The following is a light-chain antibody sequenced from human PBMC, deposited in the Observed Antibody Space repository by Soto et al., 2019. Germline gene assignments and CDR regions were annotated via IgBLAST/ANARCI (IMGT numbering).Light chain of an antibody. CDR2: ATS. V-gene: IGKV1-39*01. J-gene: IGKJ5*01. CDR1: QSISSY. CDR3: QQSYSTPPTT. Sequence: DIQLTQSPSSLSASVGDRVTITCRASQSISSYLNWYQQRPGKAPNLLIYATSSLRTGVPSRFRGSRSGADFTLTIINLQPEDFATYYCQQSYSTPPTTFGQGTRLEIK.